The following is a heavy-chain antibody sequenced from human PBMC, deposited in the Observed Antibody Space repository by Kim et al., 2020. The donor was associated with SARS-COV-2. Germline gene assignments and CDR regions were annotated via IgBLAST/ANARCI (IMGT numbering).Heavy chain of an antibody. D-gene: IGHD3-10*01. Sequence: GGSLRLSCAASGFTFSTYGIHWVRQSPGKGPEWVAVIWYDGSNSYYAESVRGRFTISRDNSKNTVYLQMNSLRDEDTAVYYCAKDPRYYGRTGGGGYYTDVWGKGTTVTVSS. J-gene: IGHJ6*03. CDR2: IWYDGSNS. CDR1: GFTFSTYG. V-gene: IGHV3-33*06. CDR3: AKDPRYYGRTGGGGYYTDV.